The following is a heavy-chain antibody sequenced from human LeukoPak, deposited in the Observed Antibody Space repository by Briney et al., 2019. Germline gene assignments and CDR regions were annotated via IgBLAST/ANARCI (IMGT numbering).Heavy chain of an antibody. D-gene: IGHD6-6*01. Sequence: PSETLSLTCTVSGGSISTYYWNWIRQPPGKGLEWIGYVYHSGSTNYNPSLQSRVTISVDTSKNQFSLNLNSVTAADTAVYYCARGGAARLHFQNWGQGTLVTVSS. V-gene: IGHV4-59*01. J-gene: IGHJ1*01. CDR3: ARGGAARLHFQN. CDR2: VYHSGST. CDR1: GGSISTYY.